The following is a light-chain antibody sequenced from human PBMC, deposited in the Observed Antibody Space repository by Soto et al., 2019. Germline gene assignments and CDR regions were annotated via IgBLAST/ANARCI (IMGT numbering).Light chain of an antibody. CDR2: GAS. Sequence: EIVLTQSPGTLSLSPGERATLSCRASQSVSSSYLAWYQQKPGQAPRLLIYGASSRSTGIPDRFSGSGSGPDFTLTISRLEPEDCAVYYCQQYGSSMYTFVQGTKPEIK. CDR1: QSVSSSY. CDR3: QQYGSSMYT. J-gene: IGKJ2*01. V-gene: IGKV3-20*01.